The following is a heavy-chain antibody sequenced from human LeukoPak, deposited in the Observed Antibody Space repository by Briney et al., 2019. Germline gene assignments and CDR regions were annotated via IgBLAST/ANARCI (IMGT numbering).Heavy chain of an antibody. J-gene: IGHJ4*02. D-gene: IGHD3-10*01. CDR2: ISASDGDT. CDR3: ARDYYGTPPLDY. V-gene: IGHV1-18*01. Sequence: GASVKVSCKASGYTFSSYGISWVRQAPGQGLEWMGRISASDGDTNYAQKLQGRVTMTTDTSTSTAYMELRSLRSDDTAVYFCARDYYGTPPLDYWGQGTLVTVSS. CDR1: GYTFSSYG.